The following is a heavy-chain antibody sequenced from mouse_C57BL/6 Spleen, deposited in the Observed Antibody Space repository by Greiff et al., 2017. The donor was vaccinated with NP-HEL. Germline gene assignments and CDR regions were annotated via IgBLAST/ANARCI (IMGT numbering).Heavy chain of an antibody. J-gene: IGHJ3*01. CDR2: INPNNGGT. V-gene: IGHV1-18*01. CDR1: GYTFTDYN. Sequence: VQLQQPGPELVKPGASVKIPCKASGYTFTDYNMDWVKQSHGKSLEWIGDINPNNGGTIYNQKFKGKATLTVDKSSSTAYMELRSLTSEDTAVYYCARSVGDYDPWFAYWGQGTLVTVSA. CDR3: ARSVGDYDPWFAY. D-gene: IGHD2-4*01.